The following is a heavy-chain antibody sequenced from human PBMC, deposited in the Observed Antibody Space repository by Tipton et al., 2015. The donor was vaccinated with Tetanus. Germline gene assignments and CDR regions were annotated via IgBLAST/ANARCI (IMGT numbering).Heavy chain of an antibody. CDR1: GGSISSGAYY. D-gene: IGHD3-22*01. CDR3: ARPQPIGWYFDL. V-gene: IGHV4-31*02. CDR2: IYYSGST. J-gene: IGHJ2*01. Sequence: LRLSCTVSGGSISSGAYYWSWIRQHPGKGLEWIGYIYYSGSTFYNPSLKSRVTISVDTSKNQISLKLSSVTAGGTAGFYWARPQPIGWYFDLWARGPLLTVSS.